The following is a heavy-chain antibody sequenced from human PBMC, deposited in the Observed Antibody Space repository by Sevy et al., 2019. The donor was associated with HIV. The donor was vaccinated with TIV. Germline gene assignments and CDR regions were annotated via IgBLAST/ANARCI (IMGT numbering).Heavy chain of an antibody. J-gene: IGHJ6*02. CDR1: GDSISSGANY. D-gene: IGHD5-12*01. Sequence: SETLSLTCTVSGDSISSGANYWGWIRQHPVKGLEWIGYIHYSGSTYDNPSLKSRITMSVDTSKNQFSLKLRSVTAADTAVYYCARGGRDIVATIKTYGMDVWGQGTTATVSS. CDR3: ARGGRDIVATIKTYGMDV. CDR2: IHYSGST. V-gene: IGHV4-31*03.